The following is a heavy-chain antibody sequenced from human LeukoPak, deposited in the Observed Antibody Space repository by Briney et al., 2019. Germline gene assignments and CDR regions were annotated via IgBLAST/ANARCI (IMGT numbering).Heavy chain of an antibody. V-gene: IGHV3-21*01. CDR2: ISSSSSYI. J-gene: IGHJ4*02. CDR1: GFTFSSYS. CDR3: ARADGYSYGYGY. D-gene: IGHD5-18*01. Sequence: GGSLRLSCAASGFTFSSYSMNWVRQAPGKGLEWVSSISSSSSYIYYADSVKGRFTISRDNAKNSLYLQMNSLRAEDTAVYYCARADGYSYGYGYWGQGTLVTVSS.